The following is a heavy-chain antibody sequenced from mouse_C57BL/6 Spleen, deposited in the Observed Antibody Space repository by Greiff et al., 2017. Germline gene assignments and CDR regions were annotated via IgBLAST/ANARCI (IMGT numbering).Heavy chain of an antibody. J-gene: IGHJ2*01. Sequence: EVKLVESGPGLVKPSQSLSLTCSVTGYSITSGYYWNWIRQFPGNKLEWMGYISYDGSNNYNPSLKNRISITRDTSKNQFFLKLNSVTTEDTATYYCARTTYGNYYFDYWGQGTTLTVSS. CDR2: ISYDGSN. CDR1: GYSITSGYY. V-gene: IGHV3-6*01. D-gene: IGHD2-1*01. CDR3: ARTTYGNYYFDY.